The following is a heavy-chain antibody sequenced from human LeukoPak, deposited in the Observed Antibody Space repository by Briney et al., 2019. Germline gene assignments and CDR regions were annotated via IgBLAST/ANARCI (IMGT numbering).Heavy chain of an antibody. J-gene: IGHJ4*02. CDR1: GYTFTGYY. D-gene: IGHD3-3*01. Sequence: ASVKVSCKASGYTFTGYYMHWVRQAPGQGLEWMGWINPNTGGTNYAQKFQGRVTMTRDTSISTAYMELSRLRSDDTAVYYCARVYYDFWSGYYTDVYFDYWGQGTLVTVSS. V-gene: IGHV1-2*02. CDR2: INPNTGGT. CDR3: ARVYYDFWSGYYTDVYFDY.